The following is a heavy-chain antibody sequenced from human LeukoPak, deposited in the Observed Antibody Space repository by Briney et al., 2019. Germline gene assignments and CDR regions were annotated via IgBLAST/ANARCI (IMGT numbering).Heavy chain of an antibody. D-gene: IGHD5-18*01. CDR1: TFTYTSDA. CDR3: AKKSGYGYKKGIDY. V-gene: IGHV3-23*01. CDR2: ISGSGGST. J-gene: IGHJ4*02. Sequence: PARSLTPSRAAATFTYTSDAISWDRHPQKNVMEWDWAISGSGGSTYSAYAVKCRFTITRDNAKNTLYLQMNIRRAEDTAVYYCAKKSGYGYKKGIDYWGQGTLVTVSS.